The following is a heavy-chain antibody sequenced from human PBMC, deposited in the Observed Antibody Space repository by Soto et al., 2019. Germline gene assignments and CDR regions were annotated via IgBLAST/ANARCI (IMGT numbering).Heavy chain of an antibody. J-gene: IGHJ6*02. CDR2: IMPVFRTP. CDR3: ARDNDRPQLGGNYYYVLDV. Sequence: QVQLEQSGAEVKKPGSSVKVSCKASGGTFRTAAISWVRQAPGQGLEWMGGIMPVFRTPDYAQKSQGRVTITADESTNTAYMELSGLRSDDTAVYYCARDNDRPQLGGNYYYVLDVWGQGTRITVSS. CDR1: GGTFRTAA. D-gene: IGHD2-8*01. V-gene: IGHV1-69*12.